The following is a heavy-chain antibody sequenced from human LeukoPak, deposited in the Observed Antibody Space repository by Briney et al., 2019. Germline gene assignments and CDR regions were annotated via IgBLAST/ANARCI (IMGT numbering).Heavy chain of an antibody. Sequence: SETLSLTCTVSGDSISSGTYSWGWIRRPPGKGLEWIGSVYYRGSTYYNPSLRSRLTISVDTSKNQFSLKLSSVTAADTAVYYCARILHYYYGMDVWGQGTTVTVSS. J-gene: IGHJ6*02. CDR1: GDSISSGTYS. CDR3: ARILHYYYGMDV. V-gene: IGHV4-39*01. CDR2: VYYRGST. D-gene: IGHD2-15*01.